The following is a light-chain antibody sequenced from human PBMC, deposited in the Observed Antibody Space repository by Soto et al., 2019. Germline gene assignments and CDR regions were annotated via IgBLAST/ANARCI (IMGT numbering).Light chain of an antibody. CDR3: QKYNSAPLT. CDR2: AAS. V-gene: IGKV1-27*01. Sequence: DLQLTQSPSTLSASVGDRVTITCLASQGISNYLAWYQQKPGKVPKLLIYAASTLQSGVPSRFSGSGSGTDFALTISSLQPEDVATYYCQKYNSAPLTFGGGTKVDIK. CDR1: QGISNY. J-gene: IGKJ4*01.